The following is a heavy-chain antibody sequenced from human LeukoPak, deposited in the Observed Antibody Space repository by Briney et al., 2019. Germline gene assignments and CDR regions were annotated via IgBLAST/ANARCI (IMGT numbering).Heavy chain of an antibody. Sequence: GGSLRLSCAASGFSFSTYELSWVRQAPGKGLEWVSVIYSSGGTYYADSVRGRFTISRDNSRNTVYLQMDSLRVEDTAIYYCARDMSGPPLFYYWGQGTLVTVSS. V-gene: IGHV3-53*01. CDR2: IYSSGGT. CDR1: GFSFSTYE. D-gene: IGHD2-8*02. J-gene: IGHJ4*02. CDR3: ARDMSGPPLFYY.